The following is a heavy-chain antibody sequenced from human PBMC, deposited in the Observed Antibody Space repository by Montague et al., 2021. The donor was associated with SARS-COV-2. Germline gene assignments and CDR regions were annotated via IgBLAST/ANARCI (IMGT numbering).Heavy chain of an antibody. J-gene: IGHJ4*02. Sequence: SETLSLTCSVSGFSISSGFYWAWIRQSPGKGPEWIGTVYHSGYTHYNPSLKGRVTVSIDTSKNQFSLTVTSVTAADTAVYFYARRGYTGSDYFDYWGQGTPVTVSS. CDR3: ARRGYTGSDYFDY. CDR2: VYHSGYT. V-gene: IGHV4-38-2*01. D-gene: IGHD5-12*01. CDR1: GFSISSGFY.